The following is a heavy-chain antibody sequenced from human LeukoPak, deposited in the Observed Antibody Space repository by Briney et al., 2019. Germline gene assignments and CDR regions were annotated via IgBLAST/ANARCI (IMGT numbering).Heavy chain of an antibody. Sequence: SETLSLTCVVSGGSFSGYYWSWIRQPPGKGLEWIGEINHSGSTNYNPSLKSRDTISVDTSKNQFSLKLSSVTAADTAVYYCARLDLVGAHRYWGQGTLVTVSS. J-gene: IGHJ4*02. CDR1: GGSFSGYY. CDR3: ARLDLVGAHRY. CDR2: INHSGST. V-gene: IGHV4-34*01. D-gene: IGHD1-26*01.